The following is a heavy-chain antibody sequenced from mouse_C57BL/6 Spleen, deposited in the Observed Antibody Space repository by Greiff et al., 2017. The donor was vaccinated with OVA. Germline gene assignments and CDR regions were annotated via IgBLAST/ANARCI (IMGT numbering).Heavy chain of an antibody. CDR3: TRDYGSSAWFAY. D-gene: IGHD1-1*01. Sequence: QVQLQQSGAELVRPGASVTLSCKASGYTFTDYEMHWVKQTPVHGLEWIGAIDPETGGTAYNQKFKGKAILTADKSSSTAYMELRSLTSEDSAVDYCTRDYGSSAWFAYWGQGTLVTVSA. J-gene: IGHJ3*01. CDR1: GYTFTDYE. V-gene: IGHV1-15*01. CDR2: IDPETGGT.